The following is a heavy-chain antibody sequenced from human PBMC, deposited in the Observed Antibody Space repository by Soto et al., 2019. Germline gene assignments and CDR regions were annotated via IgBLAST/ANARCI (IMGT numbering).Heavy chain of an antibody. J-gene: IGHJ4*02. D-gene: IGHD2-2*01. Sequence: GGSLRLSCATSGFTFSTSGMHWVRQAPGKGLEWVTVLWYDGSKEYYGDSVKGRFTISRDISKNTLYLQMNNLRDEDTAVYYCARGRTEYAGLDYWGQGTLVTVSS. CDR1: GFTFSTSG. CDR2: LWYDGSKE. CDR3: ARGRTEYAGLDY. V-gene: IGHV3-33*08.